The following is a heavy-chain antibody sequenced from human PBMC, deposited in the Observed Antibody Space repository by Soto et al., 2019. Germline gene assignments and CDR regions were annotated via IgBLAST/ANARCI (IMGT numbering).Heavy chain of an antibody. CDR1: GYSFTSYW. V-gene: IGHV5-51*01. D-gene: IGHD2-2*01. CDR3: ARHIHCSSTSCYGYYYGMDV. Sequence: GESLKISCKGSGYSFTSYWIGWVRQMPGKGLEWMGIIYPGVSDTRYSPSFQGQVTISADKSISTAYLQWSSLKASDTAMYYCARHIHCSSTSCYGYYYGMDVWGQGTTVTVSS. J-gene: IGHJ6*02. CDR2: IYPGVSDT.